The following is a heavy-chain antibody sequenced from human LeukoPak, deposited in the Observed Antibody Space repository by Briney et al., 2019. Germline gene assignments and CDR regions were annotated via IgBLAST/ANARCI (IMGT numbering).Heavy chain of an antibody. J-gene: IGHJ6*02. CDR3: ARSGYDYYYYYAFDV. CDR1: GYSFSNYW. V-gene: IGHV5-51*01. D-gene: IGHD5-12*01. Sequence: GESLKISCKGSGYSFSNYWIGWVRQMPGKGLEWMGIIYPGDSDTRYSPSFQGQVTISADKSISTAYLQWSSLKASDTAMYYCARSGYDYYYYYAFDVWGQGTTVIISS. CDR2: IYPGDSDT.